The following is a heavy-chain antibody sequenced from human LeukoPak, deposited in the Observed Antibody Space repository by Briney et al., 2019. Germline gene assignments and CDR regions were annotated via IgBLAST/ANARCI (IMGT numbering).Heavy chain of an antibody. D-gene: IGHD1-26*01. J-gene: IGHJ4*02. CDR3: ARRPPGAPFDY. CDR1: GGSIGTSY. V-gene: IGHV4-34*01. CDR2: INHSGST. Sequence: PSETLSLTCTVSGGSIGTSYWSWIRQPPGKGLEWIGEINHSGSTNYNPSLKSRVTTSVDTSKNQFSLKLSSVTAADTAVYYCARRPPGAPFDYWGQGTLVTVSS.